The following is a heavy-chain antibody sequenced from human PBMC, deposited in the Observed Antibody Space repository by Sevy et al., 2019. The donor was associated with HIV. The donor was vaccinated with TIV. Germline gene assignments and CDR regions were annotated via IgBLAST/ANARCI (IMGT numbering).Heavy chain of an antibody. D-gene: IGHD3-22*01. V-gene: IGHV3-23*01. Sequence: GGSLRLSCAASGFPFSGYAMTWVRQAPGKGLEWVSAISGSGGSTYYADSVKGRFSISRDNSKNTLYLQMSSLRAEDTAVDCCAKGSVYDTSGYYYTLVAFDYWGQGTPVTVSS. CDR2: ISGSGGST. CDR1: GFPFSGYA. CDR3: AKGSVYDTSGYYYTLVAFDY. J-gene: IGHJ4*02.